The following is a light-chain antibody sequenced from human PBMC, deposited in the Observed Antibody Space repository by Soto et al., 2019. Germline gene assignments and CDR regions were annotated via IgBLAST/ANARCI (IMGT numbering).Light chain of an antibody. Sequence: EIVLTQSPGTLSLSPGERATLSCRASQSVSSRFLAWYQQKPGQAPRLLMYGASNRATGIPDRFSGTGSGTDFTLTISRLEPEDFAVYYCQQYETWRVWTFGQGTKVEI. V-gene: IGKV3-20*01. CDR3: QQYETWRVWT. CDR1: QSVSSRF. CDR2: GAS. J-gene: IGKJ1*01.